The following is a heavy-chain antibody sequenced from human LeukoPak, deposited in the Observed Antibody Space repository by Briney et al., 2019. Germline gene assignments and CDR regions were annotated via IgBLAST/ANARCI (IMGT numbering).Heavy chain of an antibody. CDR1: GFTFSSYA. CDR3: ARDYDILTGSEY. J-gene: IGHJ4*02. V-gene: IGHV3-23*01. Sequence: PGGSLRLSSAASGFTFSSYAMSWVPQAPGQGREWVSAISSSSGNTSYAHSVKGRFTIPRDNSKNTLYLQMNSLRAQDTDVYDCARDYDILTGSEYWRRGTLVTVS. D-gene: IGHD3-9*01. CDR2: ISSSSGNT.